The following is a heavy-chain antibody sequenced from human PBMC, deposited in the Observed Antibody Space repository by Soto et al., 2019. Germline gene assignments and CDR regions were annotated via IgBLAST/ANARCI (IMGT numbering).Heavy chain of an antibody. CDR3: KKDHGDTDWDSSPFDY. CDR1: NFIFSNYA. CDR2: IGPSGGSA. J-gene: IGHJ4*02. V-gene: IGHV3-23*01. Sequence: GGSLRLSCAASNFIFSNYAISCVRHAPGKGLEWVCAIGPSGGSAFYADSVKGRLTISRDNSNSTLYLQMNSLRAEDTAIYSCKKDHGDTDWDSSPFDYWGPGTLVTVSS. D-gene: IGHD3-9*01.